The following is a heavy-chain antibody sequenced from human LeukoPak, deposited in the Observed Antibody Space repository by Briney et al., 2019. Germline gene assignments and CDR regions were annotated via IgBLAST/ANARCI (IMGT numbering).Heavy chain of an antibody. D-gene: IGHD6-19*01. CDR1: GFTVSSNY. V-gene: IGHV3-53*01. Sequence: GGSLRLSCAASGFTVSSNYMSWVRQAAGKGREWVSVIYSGGSTYYADCVKGGFTISRDNSKNTLYLKMNSLRAEDTAAYYCARVSGWYSFAIDYWGQGALVTVSS. CDR3: ARVSGWYSFAIDY. J-gene: IGHJ4*02. CDR2: IYSGGST.